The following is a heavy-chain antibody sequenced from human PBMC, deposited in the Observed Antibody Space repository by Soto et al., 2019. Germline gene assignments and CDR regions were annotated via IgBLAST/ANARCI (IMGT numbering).Heavy chain of an antibody. J-gene: IGHJ4*02. CDR3: ARQLAYCGGDCFTEPVDY. D-gene: IGHD2-21*02. Sequence: QAQLVQSGAEVKKPGASVKVSCEASGYTFTSYYMHCVRQAPGQGLEWMGWINPNSGDTKYAQKFRGRVTMTRDTSITTAYMEVKMLTSDDTAVYYCARQLAYCGGDCFTEPVDYWGQGTLVTVSS. V-gene: IGHV1-2*02. CDR2: INPNSGDT. CDR1: GYTFTSYY.